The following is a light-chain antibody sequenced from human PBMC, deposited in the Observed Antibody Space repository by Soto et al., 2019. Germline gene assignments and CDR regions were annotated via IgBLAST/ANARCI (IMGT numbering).Light chain of an antibody. CDR3: QKYSSVPV. CDR2: AAS. J-gene: IGKJ3*01. V-gene: IGKV1-27*01. Sequence: DIQMTQSPTSLSASVGDRVTITCQASQGIRNFVAWYQQKPGKAPKLLIYAASTLQSGVPSRFSGSGSGTDFPLTINSLQPEDVATYAGQKYSSVPVFGPGTKVEIK. CDR1: QGIRNF.